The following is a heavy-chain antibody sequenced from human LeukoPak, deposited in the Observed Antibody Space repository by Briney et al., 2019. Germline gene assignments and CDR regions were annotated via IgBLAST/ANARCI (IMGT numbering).Heavy chain of an antibody. CDR2: IYTSGST. CDR3: ATLLSSSYYFDY. D-gene: IGHD3-10*02. J-gene: IGHJ4*02. V-gene: IGHV4-4*07. Sequence: NPSETLSLTCTVSGGSISSYYWSWIRQPAGKGLEWIGRIYTSGSTNYNPSLKSRVTMSVDTSKNQFSLKLSSVTAADTAVYFCATLLSSSYYFDYWGQGTLVTVSS. CDR1: GGSISSYY.